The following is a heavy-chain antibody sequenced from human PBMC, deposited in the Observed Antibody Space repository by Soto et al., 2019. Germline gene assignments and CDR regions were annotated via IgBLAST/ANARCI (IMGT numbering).Heavy chain of an antibody. D-gene: IGHD2-15*01. V-gene: IGHV3-53*01. CDR3: ARDRGYCSGGSCYPPGMDV. CDR1: GFTVSSNY. CDR2: IYSGGST. J-gene: IGHJ6*02. Sequence: PGGSLRLSCAASGFTVSSNYMSWVRQAPGKGLEWVSVIYSGGSTYYADSVKGRFTISRDNSKNTLYLQMNSLRAEDTAVYYCARDRGYCSGGSCYPPGMDVWGQGTTVTVSS.